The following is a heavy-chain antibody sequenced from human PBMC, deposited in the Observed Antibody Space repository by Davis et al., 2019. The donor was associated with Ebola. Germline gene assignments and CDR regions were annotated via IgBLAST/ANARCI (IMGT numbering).Heavy chain of an antibody. Sequence: KSGATNYAQKFQGRVTMTRDTSISTAYMELSSLISDDKTVYYSARGGRDGMDVWGQGTTVTVS. CDR2: KSGAT. CDR3: ARGGRDGMDV. V-gene: IGHV1-2*02. J-gene: IGHJ6*02.